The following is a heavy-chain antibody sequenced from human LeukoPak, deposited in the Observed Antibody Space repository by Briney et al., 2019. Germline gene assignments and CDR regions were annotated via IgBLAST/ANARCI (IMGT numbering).Heavy chain of an antibody. D-gene: IGHD3-9*01. V-gene: IGHV4-34*01. CDR1: GGSFSGYY. CDR2: IYHSGST. CDR3: ARGEYYDILTGYYSYFDY. J-gene: IGHJ4*02. Sequence: SETLSLTCAVYGGSFSGYYWSWIRQPPGKGLEWIGYIYHSGSTYYNPSLKSRVSISVDRSKNQFSLKLSSVTAADTAVYYSARGEYYDILTGYYSYFDYWGQGTLVTVSS.